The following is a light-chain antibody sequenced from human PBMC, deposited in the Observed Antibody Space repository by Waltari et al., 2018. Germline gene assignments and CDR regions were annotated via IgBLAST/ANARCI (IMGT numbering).Light chain of an antibody. J-gene: IGKJ1*01. CDR2: DVS. V-gene: IGKV3-11*01. CDR3: QHRRNWPWT. CDR1: PSVSSR. Sequence: EIVLTQSPATLSLSPGERATLSCRASPSVSSRLGWYQQKPGQVPRLLIYDVSNRATGIPARFSGSGSETDFTLTISSLEPEDFAIYYCQHRRNWPWTFGQGTRVEIK.